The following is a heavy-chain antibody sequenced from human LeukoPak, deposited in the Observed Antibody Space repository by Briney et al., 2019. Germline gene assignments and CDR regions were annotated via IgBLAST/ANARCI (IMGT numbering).Heavy chain of an antibody. CDR3: ATTNLEGYCGGDCSMGYYYGMDV. CDR2: ISYDGSNK. CDR1: GFTFSSYA. Sequence: GRSLRLSCAASGFTFSSYAMHWVRQAPGKGLEWVAVISYDGSNKYYTDSVKGRFTISRDNSKNTLYLQMNSLRAEDTAVYYCATTNLEGYCGGDCSMGYYYGMDVWSQGTTVTVSS. D-gene: IGHD2-21*02. J-gene: IGHJ6*02. V-gene: IGHV3-30-3*01.